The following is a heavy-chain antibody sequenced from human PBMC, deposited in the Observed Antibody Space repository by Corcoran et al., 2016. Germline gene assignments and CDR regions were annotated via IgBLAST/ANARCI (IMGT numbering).Heavy chain of an antibody. V-gene: IGHV4-4*02. D-gene: IGHD2-15*01. J-gene: IGHJ4*02. CDR1: GGSISSSNW. CDR2: IYHSGST. Sequence: QVQLQESGPGLVKPSGTLSLTCAVSGGSISSSNWWSWVRQPPGKGLEWIGEIYHSGSTNYNPSLKSRVTISVDKSKNQFSLKLSSVTAADTAVYYCARVGYCRGGSCYEIYYFDYWGQGTLVTVSS. CDR3: ARVGYCRGGSCYEIYYFDY.